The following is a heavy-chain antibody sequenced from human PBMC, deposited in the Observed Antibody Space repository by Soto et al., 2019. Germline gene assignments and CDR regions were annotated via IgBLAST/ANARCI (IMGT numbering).Heavy chain of an antibody. V-gene: IGHV1-69*06. CDR1: GGTFSSYA. Sequence: SVKVSCKASGGTFSSYAISWVRQAPGQGLEWMGGIIPIFGTANYAQKFQGRVTITADKSTSTAYMELSSLRSEDTAVYYCASPRNYYDSSGPQYYFDYWGQGTLVTVSS. CDR3: ASPRNYYDSSGPQYYFDY. D-gene: IGHD3-22*01. J-gene: IGHJ4*02. CDR2: IIPIFGTA.